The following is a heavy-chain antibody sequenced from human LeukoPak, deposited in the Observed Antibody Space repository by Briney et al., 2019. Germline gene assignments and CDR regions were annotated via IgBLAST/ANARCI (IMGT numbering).Heavy chain of an antibody. J-gene: IGHJ4*02. D-gene: IGHD6-19*01. CDR2: ISYSGST. Sequence: SETLSLTCTVSGGSINNYYWSWIRQPPGKGLEWIGYISYSGSTSYNPSIKSRVTISVATSKNQFSLKLASVTAADTAVSYCARRGSGWYYFDYWGQGTLVTVSS. CDR3: ARRGSGWYYFDY. V-gene: IGHV4-59*08. CDR1: GGSINNYY.